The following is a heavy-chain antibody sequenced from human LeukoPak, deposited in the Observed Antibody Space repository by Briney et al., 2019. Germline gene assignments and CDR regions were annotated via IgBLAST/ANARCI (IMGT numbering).Heavy chain of an antibody. CDR3: AKDHRFSVADPSDI. D-gene: IGHD4-23*01. J-gene: IGHJ3*02. CDR1: GFTFTTYA. Sequence: GGSLRLSCVASGFTFTTYAMNWVRQAPGKGLEWVSGITGSGGGTYYADSVKGRFTISRDNSKNTLYLQINSLRAEDTALYYCAKDHRFSVADPSDIWGQGTMVTVS. CDR2: ITGSGGGT. V-gene: IGHV3-23*01.